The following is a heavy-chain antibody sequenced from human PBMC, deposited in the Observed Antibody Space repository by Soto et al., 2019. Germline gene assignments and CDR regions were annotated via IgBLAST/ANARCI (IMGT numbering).Heavy chain of an antibody. Sequence: QVQLVQSGAEVKKPGASVKVSCKASGFTFTNYFFHWVRQAPRQGLEWMGIISPYDGSTHYVQSLQGRVTMTSDTTTSTVYMELSSLRSEDTAVYYCARGDGRGSSCFYYYYGMDVWGHGTTVTVSS. V-gene: IGHV1-46*01. J-gene: IGHJ6*02. D-gene: IGHD1-26*01. CDR3: ARGDGRGSSCFYYYYGMDV. CDR2: ISPYDGST. CDR1: GFTFTNYF.